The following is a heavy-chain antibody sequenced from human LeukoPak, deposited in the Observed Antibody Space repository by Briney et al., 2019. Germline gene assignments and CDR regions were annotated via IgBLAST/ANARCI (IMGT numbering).Heavy chain of an antibody. J-gene: IGHJ6*02. Sequence: GGSLRLSCAASGFTVSSNYMSWVRQAPGKGLEWVSVIYSGGSTYYADSVKGRFTISRDNSKNTLYLQMNSLRAEDTAVYYYARDGSIVIHHGMDVWGQGTTVTVSS. D-gene: IGHD2/OR15-2a*01. CDR1: GFTVSSNY. CDR3: ARDGSIVIHHGMDV. V-gene: IGHV3-53*01. CDR2: IYSGGST.